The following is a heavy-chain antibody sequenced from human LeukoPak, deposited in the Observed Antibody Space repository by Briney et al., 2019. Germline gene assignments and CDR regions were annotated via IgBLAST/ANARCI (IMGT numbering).Heavy chain of an antibody. CDR3: AKDRSSGWYSQGVSYFDY. D-gene: IGHD6-19*01. CDR1: GFTFSSYG. J-gene: IGHJ4*02. CDR2: ISYDGSNK. V-gene: IGHV3-30*18. Sequence: GGSLRLSCAASGFTFSSYGMHWVRQAPGKGLEWVAVISYDGSNKYYADSVKGRFTISRDNSKNTLYLQMNSLRAEDTAVYYCAKDRSSGWYSQGVSYFDYWGQGTLVTVSS.